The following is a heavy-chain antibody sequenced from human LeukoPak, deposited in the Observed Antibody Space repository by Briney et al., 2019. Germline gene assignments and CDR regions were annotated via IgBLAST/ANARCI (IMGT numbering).Heavy chain of an antibody. J-gene: IGHJ4*02. CDR2: ISAYNGNT. V-gene: IGHV1-18*04. Sequence: GASVKVSCKASGYTFTSYGISWVRQAPGQGLEWMGWISAYNGNTNYAQKLQGRVTMTTDTSTSTAYMELRSLRSDDTAVYYCARDEGGAVVVPAATFWRYWGQGTLVTASS. CDR1: GYTFTSYG. CDR3: ARDEGGAVVVPAATFWRY. D-gene: IGHD2-2*01.